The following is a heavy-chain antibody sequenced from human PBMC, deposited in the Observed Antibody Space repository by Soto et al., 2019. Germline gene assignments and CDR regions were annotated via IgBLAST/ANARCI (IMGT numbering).Heavy chain of an antibody. CDR2: ISYDGRNT. J-gene: IGHJ4*02. V-gene: IGHV3-33*01. D-gene: IGHD3-10*01. CDR3: ARAKWHDGTGRVREFDY. CDR1: GFTFGGYG. Sequence: PGGSLRLSCASSGFTFGGYGMHWVRQAPGKGLGWAAAISYDGRNTYYADSVQGRFAISRDNSKNTMYLQMNSLRVEDTAVYYCARAKWHDGTGRVREFDYWGQGA.